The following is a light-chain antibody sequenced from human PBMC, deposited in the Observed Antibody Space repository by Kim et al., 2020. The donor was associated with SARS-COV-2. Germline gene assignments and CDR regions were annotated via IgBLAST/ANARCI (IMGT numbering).Light chain of an antibody. CDR3: QQYDTFPVT. V-gene: IGKV1-5*03. J-gene: IGKJ2*01. CDR2: KAS. Sequence: SASVGDRFTITCRASQIISNWLAWYQQKPGKAPKLLIYKASNLQSGVPSRFSGSGSGTAFTLTIRSLQPDDFATYYCQQYDTFPVTFGQGTKLEI. CDR1: QIISNW.